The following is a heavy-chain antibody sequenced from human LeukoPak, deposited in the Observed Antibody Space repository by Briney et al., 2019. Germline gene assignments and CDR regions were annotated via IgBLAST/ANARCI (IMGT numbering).Heavy chain of an antibody. J-gene: IGHJ3*02. V-gene: IGHV3-53*05. Sequence: GGSLRLSCAAFGFTVSSNYMSWVRQAPGKGLEWVSVIYSGGSTYYADSVKGRFTISRDNSKNTLYLQMNSLRAQDTAVYYCAKDHGSVPETLAFDIWGQGTMVTVCS. CDR3: AKDHGSVPETLAFDI. D-gene: IGHD1-14*01. CDR1: GFTVSSNY. CDR2: IYSGGST.